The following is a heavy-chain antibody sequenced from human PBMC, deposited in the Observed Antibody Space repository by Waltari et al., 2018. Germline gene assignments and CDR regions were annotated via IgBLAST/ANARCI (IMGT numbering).Heavy chain of an antibody. CDR3: ARMGAGRAPDY. D-gene: IGHD3-16*01. Sequence: EVQLVESGGGLVQPGGSLRLSCAASGFVFSSYWMTWFRQAPGTGLEWVATIKPDGSGKFYVDSVKGRFSISRDNAKNSLYLQMNSLRAEDTAIFYCARMGAGRAPDYWGQGTLVTVSS. CDR1: GFVFSSYW. J-gene: IGHJ4*02. V-gene: IGHV3-7*03. CDR2: IKPDGSGK.